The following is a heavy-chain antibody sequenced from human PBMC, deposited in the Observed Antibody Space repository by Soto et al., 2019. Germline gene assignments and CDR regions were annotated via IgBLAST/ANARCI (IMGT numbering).Heavy chain of an antibody. D-gene: IGHD4-17*01. Sequence: PGGSLTLSCPAAGFTFCEYSMNWFRQAPGKGLEWVGYIRSKAYGGTTEYAASVKGRFTISRDDSKSIAYLQMNSLKTEDTAVYYCTRARDYGDPKFDYWGQGTLVTVSS. CDR2: IRSKAYGGTT. J-gene: IGHJ4*02. V-gene: IGHV3-49*03. CDR3: TRARDYGDPKFDY. CDR1: GFTFCEYS.